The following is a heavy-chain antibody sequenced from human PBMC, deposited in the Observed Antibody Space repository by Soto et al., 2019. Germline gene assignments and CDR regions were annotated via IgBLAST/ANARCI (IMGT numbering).Heavy chain of an antibody. J-gene: IGHJ6*02. CDR2: IYSGGTT. D-gene: IGHD4-4*01. CDR1: GFTVSSNY. Sequence: VSGFTVSSNYMTWVRQAPGKGLEWVSVIYSGGTTYYADSVKGRFTISRDISKNTLYLQMNTLRVEDTAVYYCARERTTNYYGMDLWGQGTTVTVSS. CDR3: ARERTTNYYGMDL. V-gene: IGHV3-66*01.